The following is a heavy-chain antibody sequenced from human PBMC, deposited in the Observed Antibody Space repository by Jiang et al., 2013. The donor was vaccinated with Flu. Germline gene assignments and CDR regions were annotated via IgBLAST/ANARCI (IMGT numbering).Heavy chain of an antibody. J-gene: IGHJ6*02. Sequence: SQTLSLTCAISGDSVSSNSAAWNWIRQSPSGGLEWLGRSYFRSQWYSDYAVSVKGRITISADASKNQISLQLKSVTPEDTAVYYCSRGSSSPDASYYYGMDVWGQGTTVTVSS. CDR3: SRGSSSPDASYYYGMDV. CDR1: GDSVSSNSAA. CDR2: SYFRSQWYS. V-gene: IGHV6-1*01. D-gene: IGHD6-6*01.